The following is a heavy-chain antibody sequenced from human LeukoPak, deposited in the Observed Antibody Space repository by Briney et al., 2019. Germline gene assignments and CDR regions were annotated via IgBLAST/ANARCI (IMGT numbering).Heavy chain of an antibody. V-gene: IGHV1-18*01. CDR2: ISADNGNT. CDR3: ARDRRYCSSTSCYTAPYFDS. D-gene: IGHD2-2*02. CDR1: GYTFTSYG. Sequence: GASVKVSCKASGYTFTSYGISWVRQAPGQGLEWMGWISADNGNTNYAQKLQGRVTMTTDTSTSTAHMELKNLRSDDTAVYYCARDRRYCSSTSCYTAPYFDSWGQGTLVTVSS. J-gene: IGHJ4*02.